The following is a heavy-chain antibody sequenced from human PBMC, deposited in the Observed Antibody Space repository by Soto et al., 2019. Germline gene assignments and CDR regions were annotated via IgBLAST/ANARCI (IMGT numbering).Heavy chain of an antibody. J-gene: IGHJ6*02. D-gene: IGHD3-22*01. V-gene: IGHV1-2*04. CDR2: INPNSGGT. CDR3: ARDRRYYYDSSGYHYYYGMDV. CDR1: GYTFTSYG. Sequence: ASVKVSCKAAGYTFTSYGISWVRQAPGQGLAWMGWINPNSGGTNYAQKFQGWVTMTRDTSISTAYMELSRLRSDDTAVYYCARDRRYYYDSSGYHYYYGMDVWGQGTTVTVSS.